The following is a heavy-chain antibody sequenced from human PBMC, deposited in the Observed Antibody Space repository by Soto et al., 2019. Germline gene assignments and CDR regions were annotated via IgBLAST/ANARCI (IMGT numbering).Heavy chain of an antibody. CDR1: GFTFSSYA. J-gene: IGHJ5*02. CDR2: ISGSGGST. V-gene: IGHV3-23*01. CDR3: AKELEIVLMLHAASAS. D-gene: IGHD2-8*01. Sequence: QSGGSPGLSSAASGFTFSSYAMTWVRQAPGKGLQWVSGISGSGGSTYYADSVKGRFTISRDNSKNTVHLQIDSLRVEDTAIYYCAKELEIVLMLHAASASWGQGIPVIVSS.